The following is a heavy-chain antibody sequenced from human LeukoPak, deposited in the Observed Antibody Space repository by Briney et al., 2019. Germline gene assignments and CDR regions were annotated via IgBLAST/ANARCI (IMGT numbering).Heavy chain of an antibody. CDR2: IYWDDDK. V-gene: IGHV2-5*02. CDR1: GFSLSTSGVG. CDR3: AHPGILGAGPAFDI. J-gene: IGHJ3*02. D-gene: IGHD1-26*01. Sequence: SGPTLVKPTQTLTLTCTVSGFSLSTSGVGVGWIRQPPGKALEWLALIYWDDDKRYSPSLRSRLTITKDTSKNQVVLTMTSMDPVDTGTYYCAHPGILGAGPAFDIWGQGTMVTVSS.